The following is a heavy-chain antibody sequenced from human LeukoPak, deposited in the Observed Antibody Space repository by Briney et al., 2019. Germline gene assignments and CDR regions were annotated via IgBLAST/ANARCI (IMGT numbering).Heavy chain of an antibody. D-gene: IGHD1/OR15-1a*01. CDR2: INHSGDT. V-gene: IGHV4-34*01. CDR3: ARGPGTVGLSP. J-gene: IGHJ5*02. CDR1: GGSFTNYH. Sequence: SETLSLTCNVSGGSFTNYHWSWIRQTPEKGLEWIGQINHSGDTSYNPSLRSRVTLSVDRSKNQFSLKVTSVTAADTGVYYCARGPGTVGLSPWGQGTLVTVSS.